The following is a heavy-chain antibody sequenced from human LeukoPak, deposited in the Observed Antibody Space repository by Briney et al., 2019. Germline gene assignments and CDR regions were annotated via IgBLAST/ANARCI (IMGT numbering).Heavy chain of an antibody. D-gene: IGHD3-16*01. CDR2: INSDGSST. CDR1: GFTFSSYW. Sequence: QSGWSLRLSCAASGFTFSSYWMHWVRQAPGKGLVWVSRINSDGSSTSYADSVKGRFTISRDNAKNTLYLQMNSLRAEDTAVYYCARAIPYYDCVWDPWGQGTLVTVSS. CDR3: ARAIPYYDCVWDP. V-gene: IGHV3-74*01. J-gene: IGHJ5*02.